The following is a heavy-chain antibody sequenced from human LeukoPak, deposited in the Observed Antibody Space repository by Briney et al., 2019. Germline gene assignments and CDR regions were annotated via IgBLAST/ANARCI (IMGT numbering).Heavy chain of an antibody. CDR1: GYSISSGYY. CDR2: IYYSGST. J-gene: IGHJ5*02. D-gene: IGHD2-2*01. CDR3: ARDSIVVVPAAMGHWFDP. Sequence: SETLSLTCTVSGYSISSGYYWGWIRQPPGKGLEWIGSIYYSGSTYYNPSLKSRVTISVDTSKNQFSLKLSSVTAADTAVYYCARDSIVVVPAAMGHWFDPWGQGTLVTVSS. V-gene: IGHV4-38-2*02.